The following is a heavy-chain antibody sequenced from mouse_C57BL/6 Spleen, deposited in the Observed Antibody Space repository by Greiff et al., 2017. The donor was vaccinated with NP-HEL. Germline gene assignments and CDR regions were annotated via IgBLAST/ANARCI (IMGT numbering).Heavy chain of an antibody. V-gene: IGHV3-1*01. CDR3: ARWGVLRSYFDV. CDR1: GYSITSGYD. J-gene: IGHJ1*03. D-gene: IGHD1-1*01. Sequence: EVHLVESGPGMVKPSQSLSLTCTVTGYSITSGYDWHWIRHFPGNKLEWMGYISYSGSTNYNPSLKSRISITHDTSKNHFFLKLNSVTTEDTATYYCARWGVLRSYFDVWGTGTTVTVSS. CDR2: ISYSGST.